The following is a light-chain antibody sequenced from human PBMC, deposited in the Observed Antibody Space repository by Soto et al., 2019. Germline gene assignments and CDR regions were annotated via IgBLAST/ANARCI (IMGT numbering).Light chain of an antibody. J-gene: IGKJ1*01. V-gene: IGKV1-5*01. CDR2: DAS. Sequence: IQMTQSPSTLSASIGDRVTITCRASQSINNRLAWYQQMPGKAPNLLIYDASTSESGVPSRFRGSGSETEFTLTISGLQPDDFATYYCQQFIDGWTFGQGTKVEIK. CDR3: QQFIDGWT. CDR1: QSINNR.